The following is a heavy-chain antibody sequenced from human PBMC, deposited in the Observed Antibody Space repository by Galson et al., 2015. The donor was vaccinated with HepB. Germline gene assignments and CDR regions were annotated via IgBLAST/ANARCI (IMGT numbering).Heavy chain of an antibody. Sequence: YLRLSCAASAFTFRDPAMSWVRQAPGEGLEWVSAISGTSAYIYYADSVRGRFTISRDNSKDTLSLQMNSLRAEDTAVYYCAKRSYYDSTAYSYFDYWGQGILVTVSS. D-gene: IGHD3-22*01. CDR2: ISGTSAYI. J-gene: IGHJ4*02. CDR3: AKRSYYDSTAYSYFDY. CDR1: AFTFRDPA. V-gene: IGHV3-23*01.